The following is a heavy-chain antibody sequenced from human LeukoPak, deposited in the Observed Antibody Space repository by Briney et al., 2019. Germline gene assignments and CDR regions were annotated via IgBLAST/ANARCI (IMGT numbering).Heavy chain of an antibody. CDR3: ARSTIAAGSVIDY. CDR2: INQDQNEI. Sequence: PGGSLRLSCAASGFTFSSYWMSWVRQAPGKGLEWVASINQDQNEIHYVDSVRGRFTISRDNAKNSLYLQMNSLTAEDTAVYYCARSTIAAGSVIDYWGQGTLVTVSS. CDR1: GFTFSSYW. D-gene: IGHD6-13*01. V-gene: IGHV3-7*01. J-gene: IGHJ4*02.